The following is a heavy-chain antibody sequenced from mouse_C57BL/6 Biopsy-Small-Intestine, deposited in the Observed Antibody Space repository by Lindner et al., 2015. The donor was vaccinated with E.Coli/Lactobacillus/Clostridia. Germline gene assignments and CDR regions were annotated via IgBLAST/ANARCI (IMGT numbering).Heavy chain of an antibody. CDR2: ISSGGTYT. CDR3: ATQLGRGFFDY. CDR1: GFTFSSYG. Sequence: VQLQESGGDLVKPGGSLKLSCAASGFTFSSYGMSWVCQTPDKRLEWVATISSGGTYTYYLDSVKGRFTISRDNAKNTLYLQMSSLKSEDTAMYYCATQLGRGFFDYWGQGTTLTVSS. J-gene: IGHJ2*01. D-gene: IGHD4-1*02. V-gene: IGHV5-6*01.